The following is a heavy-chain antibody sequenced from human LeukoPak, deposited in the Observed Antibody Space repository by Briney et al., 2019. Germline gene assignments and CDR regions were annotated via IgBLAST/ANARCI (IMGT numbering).Heavy chain of an antibody. J-gene: IGHJ6*02. CDR3: ARDLPPEDV. CDR1: GFTFSHYA. Sequence: PGRSLRLSCAASGFTFSHYAMHWVRQAPGKGLEWVALISYDGSNIQCADSLKGRFTISRDSSKNTLYLQMNSLRVDDTAVYYCARDLPPEDVWGQGTTVTVSS. V-gene: IGHV3-30-3*01. CDR2: ISYDGSNI.